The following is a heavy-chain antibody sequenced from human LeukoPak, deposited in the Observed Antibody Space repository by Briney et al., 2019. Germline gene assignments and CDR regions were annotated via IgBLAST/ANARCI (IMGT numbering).Heavy chain of an antibody. CDR1: GFMFRSYA. CDR2: ISGSGGST. V-gene: IGHV3-23*01. D-gene: IGHD3-10*01. CDR3: AKNRMVRGVITDYYFDY. Sequence: PGGSLRLSCAASGFMFRSYAMSWVRQAPGKGLEWVSVISGSGGSTYYADSVKGRFTISRDNSKNTLYLQMNSLRAEDTAVYYCAKNRMVRGVITDYYFDYWGQGTLVTVSS. J-gene: IGHJ4*02.